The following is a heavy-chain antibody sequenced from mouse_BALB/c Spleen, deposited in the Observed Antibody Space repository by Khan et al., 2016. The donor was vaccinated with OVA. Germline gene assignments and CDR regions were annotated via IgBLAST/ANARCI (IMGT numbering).Heavy chain of an antibody. CDR1: GFSLTGYG. CDR2: IWGDGST. Sequence: QVQLKESGPGLVAPSQSLSITCTVLGFSLTGYGVNWVRQPPGKGLEWLGMIWGDGSTDYNSALKSRLNLSKDNSKSQVFLKMNSLQTDDTARYYCARAYYGNYREAMDYWGHGTSVTVSS. CDR3: ARAYYGNYREAMDY. V-gene: IGHV2-6-7*01. D-gene: IGHD2-10*01. J-gene: IGHJ4*01.